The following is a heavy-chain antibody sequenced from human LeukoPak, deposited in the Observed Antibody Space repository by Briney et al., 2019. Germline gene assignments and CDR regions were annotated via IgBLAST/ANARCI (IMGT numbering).Heavy chain of an antibody. CDR3: AREIVVVPAALYNWFDP. J-gene: IGHJ5*02. D-gene: IGHD2-2*01. Sequence: GASVKVSCKASGGTFSSYAISWVRQAPGQGLEWMGRIIPILGIANYAQKFQGRVTITADKSTSTAYMELSSLRSEDTAVYYCAREIVVVPAALYNWFDPWGQGTLVTVSS. CDR2: IIPILGIA. CDR1: GGTFSSYA. V-gene: IGHV1-69*04.